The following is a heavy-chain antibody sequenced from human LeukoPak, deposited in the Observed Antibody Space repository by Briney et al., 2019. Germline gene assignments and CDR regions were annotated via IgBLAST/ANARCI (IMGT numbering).Heavy chain of an antibody. J-gene: IGHJ4*02. CDR3: AKGRGGLSGCYDY. CDR1: GFTFSSYA. Sequence: GGSLRLSCAASGFTFSSYAMNWVRQAPGKGLEWVSAISGSGSSTYYADSVKGRFTISRDNSKDTLYVQMNSLRAEDTAIYYCAKGRGGLSGCYDYWGQGTLVTVSS. V-gene: IGHV3-23*01. D-gene: IGHD1-26*01. CDR2: ISGSGSST.